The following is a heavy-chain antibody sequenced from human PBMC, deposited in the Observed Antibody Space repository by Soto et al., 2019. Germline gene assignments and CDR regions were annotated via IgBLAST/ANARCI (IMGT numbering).Heavy chain of an antibody. CDR3: ALITIFGGTIDY. CDR1: GGSISSYY. J-gene: IGHJ4*02. V-gene: IGHV4-59*01. CDR2: IYYSGST. Sequence: SETLSLTCTVSGGSISSYYWSWIRQPPGKGLEWIGYIYYSGSTNYNPSLKSRVTISVDTSKNQFSLKLSSVTAADTAVYYCALITIFGGTIDYWGQGTLVTVSS. D-gene: IGHD3-3*01.